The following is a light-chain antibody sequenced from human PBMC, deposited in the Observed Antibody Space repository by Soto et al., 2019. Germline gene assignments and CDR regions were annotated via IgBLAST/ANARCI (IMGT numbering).Light chain of an antibody. Sequence: EIVLTQSLGTLSLSPGERVTLSCRASQSLSNNYLAWYQQKPGQAPRLLIYDTSSRATGIPDRISGSGSGTDFTLTISRLEPEDFATYYCHQYGSFPRTFGQGTKVDIK. CDR2: DTS. CDR1: QSLSNNY. CDR3: HQYGSFPRT. V-gene: IGKV3-20*01. J-gene: IGKJ1*01.